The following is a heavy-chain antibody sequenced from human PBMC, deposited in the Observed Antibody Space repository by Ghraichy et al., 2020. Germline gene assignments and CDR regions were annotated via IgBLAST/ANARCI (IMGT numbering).Heavy chain of an antibody. Sequence: ASVKVSCKTCGAHFTSPVIHWVREARALVLECMGIINPSSGSTTYTHTFQDRLTLTRDTSTSTVYMDLSSLRSEDTAVYYCARSRAAAGTLLTNYFYGLDVWGQGTAVTVSS. V-gene: IGHV1-46*01. CDR3: ARSRAAAGTLLTNYFYGLDV. D-gene: IGHD6-13*01. J-gene: IGHJ6*02. CDR1: GAHFTSPV. CDR2: INPSSGST.